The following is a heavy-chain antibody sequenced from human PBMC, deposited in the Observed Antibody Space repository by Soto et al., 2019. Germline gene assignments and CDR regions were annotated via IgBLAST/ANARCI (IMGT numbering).Heavy chain of an antibody. J-gene: IGHJ4*02. V-gene: IGHV3-15*07. Sequence: GGSLRLSCAASGFTFSNAWLNGVRQAPGKGLEWVGRIKSKTDGGTTDYAAPVKGRFTISRDDSKNTLYLQMNSLKTEDTAVYYCTTDLPRGYSSGWYSWNYFDYWGQGTLVTVSS. CDR2: IKSKTDGGTT. CDR3: TTDLPRGYSSGWYSWNYFDY. CDR1: GFTFSNAW. D-gene: IGHD6-19*01.